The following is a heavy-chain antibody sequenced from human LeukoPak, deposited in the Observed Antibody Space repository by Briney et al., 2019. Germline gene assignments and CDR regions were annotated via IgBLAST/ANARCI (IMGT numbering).Heavy chain of an antibody. D-gene: IGHD2-15*01. CDR1: GFTFSSYG. CDR3: AKPSTEYCSGGSCYYFDY. Sequence: PGGSLRLSCAASGFTFSSYGMHWVRQAPGKGLEWVAVISYDGSNKYYADSVKGRFTIPRDNSKNTLYLQMNSLRAEDTAVYYCAKPSTEYCSGGSCYYFDYWGQGTLVTVSS. J-gene: IGHJ4*02. CDR2: ISYDGSNK. V-gene: IGHV3-30*18.